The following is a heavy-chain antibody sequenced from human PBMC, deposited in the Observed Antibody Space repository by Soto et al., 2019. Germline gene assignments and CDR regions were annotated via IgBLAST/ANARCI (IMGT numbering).Heavy chain of an antibody. CDR3: ARDPYYDILTGYLTPGYFDY. CDR2: ISAYNGNT. CDR1: CYTFTSYG. J-gene: IGHJ4*02. D-gene: IGHD3-9*01. V-gene: IGHV1-18*01. Sequence: ASVKVSCKASCYTFTSYGISWVRQAPGQGLEWMGWISAYNGNTNYAQKLQGRVTMTTDTSTSTAYMELRSLRSDDTAVYYCARDPYYDILTGYLTPGYFDYWGQGTLVTVSS.